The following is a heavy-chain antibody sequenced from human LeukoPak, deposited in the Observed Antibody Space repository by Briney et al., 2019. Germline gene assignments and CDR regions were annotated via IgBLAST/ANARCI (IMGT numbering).Heavy chain of an antibody. CDR1: GGSFSGYY. V-gene: IGHV4-34*01. Sequence: SETLSLTCVVYGGSFSGYYWSWIRQPPGKGLEWIGEINHSGSTNYNPSLKSRVTISVDTSKNQFSLKLSSVTAADTAVYYCARGPAYYDFWSGTEGYYYGMDVWGQGTTVTVSS. CDR2: INHSGST. D-gene: IGHD3-3*01. J-gene: IGHJ6*02. CDR3: ARGPAYYDFWSGTEGYYYGMDV.